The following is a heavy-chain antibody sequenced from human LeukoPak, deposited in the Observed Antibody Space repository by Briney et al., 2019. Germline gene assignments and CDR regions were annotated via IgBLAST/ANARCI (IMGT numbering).Heavy chain of an antibody. CDR2: IIPIFGTA. Sequence: SVKVSCKASGGTFSSYAISWVRQAPGQGLEWMGGIIPIFGTANYAQKFQGRVTITADESTSTAYMELSSLRSEDTAVYYCARFPFQEIAAFDIWGQGTMVTVSS. V-gene: IGHV1-69*13. J-gene: IGHJ3*02. CDR1: GGTFSSYA. CDR3: ARFPFQEIAAFDI. D-gene: IGHD2/OR15-2a*01.